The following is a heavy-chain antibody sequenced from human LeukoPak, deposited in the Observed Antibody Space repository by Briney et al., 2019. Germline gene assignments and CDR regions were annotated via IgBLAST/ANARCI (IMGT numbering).Heavy chain of an antibody. Sequence: GGSLRLSCAASGFTVSSNYMSWVRQAPGKGLEWVSVIYSGGSTYYADSVKGRFTISRDNSKNTLYLQMNSLRAEDTAVYYCAREQLNYYDSSGYYWDYFDYWGQGTLVTVSS. J-gene: IGHJ4*02. CDR2: IYSGGST. CDR1: GFTVSSNY. V-gene: IGHV3-66*01. CDR3: AREQLNYYDSSGYYWDYFDY. D-gene: IGHD3-22*01.